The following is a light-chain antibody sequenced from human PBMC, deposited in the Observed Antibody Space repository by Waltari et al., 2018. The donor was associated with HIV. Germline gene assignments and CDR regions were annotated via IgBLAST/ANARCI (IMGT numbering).Light chain of an antibody. CDR2: RND. V-gene: IGLV1-47*01. Sequence: QSVLTQPPSASGTPGQRVSIPCSGSSSNIGSNYVYWYQQLPGTAPKLLMYRNDERPSGVPDRFSGSKSGTSASLAISGLRSEDEADYYCAALDDSLSAWVFGGGTKLSVL. J-gene: IGLJ3*02. CDR3: AALDDSLSAWV. CDR1: SSNIGSNY.